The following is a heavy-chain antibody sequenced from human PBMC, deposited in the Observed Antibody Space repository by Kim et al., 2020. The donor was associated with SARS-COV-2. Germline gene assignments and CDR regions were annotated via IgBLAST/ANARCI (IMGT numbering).Heavy chain of an antibody. CDR1: GYTFTGYY. CDR3: AHEKRIAARYYYYGMDV. CDR2: INPNSGGT. Sequence: ASVKVSCKASGYTFTGYYMHWVRQAPGQGLEWMGRINPNSGGTNYAQKFQGRVTMTRDTSISTAYMELSRLRSDDTAVYYCAHEKRIAARYYYYGMDVWGQGTTVTVSS. V-gene: IGHV1-2*06. D-gene: IGHD6-6*01. J-gene: IGHJ6*02.